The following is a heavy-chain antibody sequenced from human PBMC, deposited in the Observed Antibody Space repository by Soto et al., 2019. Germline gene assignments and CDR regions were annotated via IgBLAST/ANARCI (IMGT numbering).Heavy chain of an antibody. D-gene: IGHD3-10*01. J-gene: IGHJ4*02. CDR2: INHSGST. Sequence: PSETLSLTCAVYGGSFSGYYWSWIRQPPGKGLEWIGEINHSGSTNYNPSLKSRVTISVDTSKNQFSLKLSSVTAADTAVYYCARGSQEGIDYWGQGTLVTV. CDR3: ARGSQEGIDY. V-gene: IGHV4-34*01. CDR1: GGSFSGYY.